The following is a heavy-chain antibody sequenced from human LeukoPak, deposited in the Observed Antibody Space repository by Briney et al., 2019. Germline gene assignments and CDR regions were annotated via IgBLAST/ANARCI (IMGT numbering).Heavy chain of an antibody. Sequence: PGESLRISCKGSGSIFTSYWISWVRQLPGKGLEWMGRIDPSDSYTNYSPSFQGHVTISADKSISTAYLQWSSLKASDTAMYYCARAGSGKKDNNWFDPWGQGTLVTVSS. CDR2: IDPSDSYT. V-gene: IGHV5-10-1*01. J-gene: IGHJ5*02. D-gene: IGHD3-10*01. CDR1: GSIFTSYW. CDR3: ARAGSGKKDNNWFDP.